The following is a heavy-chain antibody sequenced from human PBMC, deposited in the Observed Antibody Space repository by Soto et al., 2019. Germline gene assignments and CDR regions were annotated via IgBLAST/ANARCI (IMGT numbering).Heavy chain of an antibody. J-gene: IGHJ3*02. D-gene: IGHD4-17*01. CDR3: AHPRGYGVFDAYEI. Sequence: PGGSLRLSCVASGFTFSTYAMSWVRQAPGKGLEWVSALTPSGGETYYAGSVKGRFTISRDNSMNALYLQMNSLRIEDTAVYYCAHPRGYGVFDAYEIWGQGTMVTVSS. CDR2: LTPSGGET. CDR1: GFTFSTYA. V-gene: IGHV3-23*01.